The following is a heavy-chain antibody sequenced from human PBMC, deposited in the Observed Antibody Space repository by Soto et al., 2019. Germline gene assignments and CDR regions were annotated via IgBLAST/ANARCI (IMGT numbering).Heavy chain of an antibody. V-gene: IGHV3-21*01. J-gene: IGHJ5*02. CDR1: GFAFQTYT. CDR3: AKVGVFRTNCRWFDL. CDR2: ITISGNYI. Sequence: PGGSLRLSCAASGFAFQTYTMEWLRQPPGKGLEWVSSITISGNYIYYADSVKGRFTISRGNGRNSVYLQMNSLRAEDTAVYYCAKVGVFRTNCRWFDLWGQGTLVTVSS. D-gene: IGHD2-8*01.